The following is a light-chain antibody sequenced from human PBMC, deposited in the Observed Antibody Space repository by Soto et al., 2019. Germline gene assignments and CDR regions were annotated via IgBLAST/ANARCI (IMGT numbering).Light chain of an antibody. CDR2: DAT. Sequence: VLTQSPATLSLSPGETATLFCRASQSVGIYLGWFQQKPGQAPRVLIYDATNRDGGVPDRFSGSGSGTDFTLTISSLEAEDSAVYYCQQRDIWPPLTFGGGTKLEIK. CDR3: QQRDIWPPLT. V-gene: IGKV3-11*01. J-gene: IGKJ4*01. CDR1: QSVGIY.